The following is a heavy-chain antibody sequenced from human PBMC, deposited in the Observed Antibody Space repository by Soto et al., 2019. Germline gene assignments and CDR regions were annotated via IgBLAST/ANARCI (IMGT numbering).Heavy chain of an antibody. CDR2: ISGSGGFT. D-gene: IGHD2-2*01. CDR1: GFTFNIYA. CDR3: AKRSCSITTCYFDY. Sequence: EVQLLESGGGLEQPGGSLRLSCAASGFTFNIYAMSWVRQAPGKGLEWVSSISGSGGFTYYAAPVKGRFTISRDNSKNTLYLQMNSLRAEDTAVYYCAKRSCSITTCYFDYWGQGTLVTVSS. V-gene: IGHV3-23*01. J-gene: IGHJ4*02.